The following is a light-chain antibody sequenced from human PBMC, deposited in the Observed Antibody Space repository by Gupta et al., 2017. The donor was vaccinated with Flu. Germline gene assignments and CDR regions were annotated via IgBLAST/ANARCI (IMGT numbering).Light chain of an antibody. V-gene: IGLV2-14*01. CDR2: EVS. J-gene: IGLJ2*01. Sequence: QSALTQPASVSGSPGQSIPISCTGTSSDVGGYNYVSWYQKHPGKAPKLMIYEVSNRPSGVSNRFSGSKSGNTASLTISGLQAEDEADYYCSSYTSSSTLVFGGGTKLTVL. CDR1: SSDVGGYNY. CDR3: SSYTSSSTLV.